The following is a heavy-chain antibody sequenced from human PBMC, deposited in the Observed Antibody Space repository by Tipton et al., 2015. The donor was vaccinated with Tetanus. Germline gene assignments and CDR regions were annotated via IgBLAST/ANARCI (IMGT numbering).Heavy chain of an antibody. CDR3: ARRGEDIVVVPAATEWAFDI. J-gene: IGHJ3*02. D-gene: IGHD2-2*01. CDR2: IYPGDSDT. Sequence: QLVQSGAEVKKPGESLKISCKGSGYSFTSYWIGWVRQMPGKGLEWMGIIYPGDSDTRYSPSFQGQVTISADKSISTAYLQGSSLKASDTAMYYCARRGEDIVVVPAATEWAFDIWGQGTMVTVSS. V-gene: IGHV5-51*01. CDR1: GYSFTSYW.